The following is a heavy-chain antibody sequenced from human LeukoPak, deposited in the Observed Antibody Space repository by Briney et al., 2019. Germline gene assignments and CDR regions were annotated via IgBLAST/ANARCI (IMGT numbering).Heavy chain of an antibody. D-gene: IGHD6-19*01. CDR1: GFTFDDYS. CDR2: ISYNSGSI. Sequence: PAGSLSLSCAASGFTFDDYSRRWVRQAPGKGLEWVSGISYNSGSIGYADPVKGRFTISRDNAKNSLYLQMNSLRAEDTALYYCAKEQWLVSGFDYWGQGTLVTVSS. J-gene: IGHJ4*02. CDR3: AKEQWLVSGFDY. V-gene: IGHV3-9*01.